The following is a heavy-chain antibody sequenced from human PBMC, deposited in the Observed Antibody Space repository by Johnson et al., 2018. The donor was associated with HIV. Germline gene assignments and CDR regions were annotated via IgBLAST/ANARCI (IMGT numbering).Heavy chain of an antibody. Sequence: QVQLVESGGGVVQPGRSLRLSCAASGFSFSSYGMHWVRQLPGKGLEWVAVIWYEGSNNYYADSVKGRFTISRDNSKNTLYLQMNSLRAEDTAVYYCAKGDTVVGAKYAFDFWGQGTMVTVSS. CDR3: AKGDTVVGAKYAFDF. V-gene: IGHV3-33*06. CDR1: GFSFSSYG. D-gene: IGHD1-26*01. CDR2: IWYEGSNN. J-gene: IGHJ3*01.